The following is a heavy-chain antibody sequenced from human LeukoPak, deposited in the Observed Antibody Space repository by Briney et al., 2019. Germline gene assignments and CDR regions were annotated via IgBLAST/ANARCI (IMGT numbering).Heavy chain of an antibody. CDR3: AREDHSNYNY. Sequence: GGTLRLSCAASGFTFSSYGMHWVRQAPGKGLERVASIKEDGGEVFYVDSVKGRFSISRDNAKNSRYLQMTSLRAEDTAVYYCAREDHSNYNYWGQGTLVTVSS. CDR2: IKEDGGEV. CDR1: GFTFSSYG. D-gene: IGHD4-11*01. J-gene: IGHJ4*02. V-gene: IGHV3-7*01.